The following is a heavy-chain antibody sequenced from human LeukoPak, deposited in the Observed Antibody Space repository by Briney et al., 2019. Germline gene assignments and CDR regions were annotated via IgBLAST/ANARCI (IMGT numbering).Heavy chain of an antibody. D-gene: IGHD3-3*01. V-gene: IGHV4-39*07. CDR2: IYYSGST. J-gene: IGHJ5*02. CDR1: GGSISSSSYY. CDR3: ARDGSNHDFWSGYYSGWFDP. Sequence: PSETLSLTCTVSGGSISSSSYYWGWIRLPPGKGLEWIGSIYYSGSTYYNPSLKSRVTISVDTSKNQFSLKLSSVTAADTAVYYCARDGSNHDFWSGYYSGWFDPWGQGTLVTVSS.